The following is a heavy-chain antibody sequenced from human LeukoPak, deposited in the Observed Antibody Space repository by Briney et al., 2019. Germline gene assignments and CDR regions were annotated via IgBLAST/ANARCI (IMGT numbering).Heavy chain of an antibody. J-gene: IGHJ4*02. CDR3: ARKGGSYPNANFDY. CDR1: GGSFSVYY. D-gene: IGHD3-16*02. CDR2: INHSGST. V-gene: IGHV4-34*01. Sequence: SETLSLTCAVYGGSFSVYYWSWIRQPPGKGLEWIGEINHSGSTNYNPSLKSRVTISVDTSKNQFSLKLSSVTAADTAVYYCARKGGSYPNANFDYWGQGTLVTVSS.